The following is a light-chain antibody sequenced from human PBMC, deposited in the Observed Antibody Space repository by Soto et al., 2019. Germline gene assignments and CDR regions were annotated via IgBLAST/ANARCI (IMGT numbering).Light chain of an antibody. CDR1: QTVTSSY. V-gene: IGKV3-20*01. Sequence: ETVLTQSPGTLSLSPGERATLSCRASQTVTSSYLAWYQQKPGQAPRLLIYGASSRAIGIPDRFSGSGSGTDVTLTISRLEPEDFAVYYCQQYGSSPPRTFGGGTKVEIK. CDR3: QQYGSSPPRT. J-gene: IGKJ4*01. CDR2: GAS.